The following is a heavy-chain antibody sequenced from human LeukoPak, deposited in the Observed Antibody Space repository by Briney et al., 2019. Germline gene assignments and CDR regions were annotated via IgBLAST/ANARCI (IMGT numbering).Heavy chain of an antibody. CDR1: GYTFTSYG. D-gene: IGHD6-19*01. Sequence: GASVKVSCKASGYTFTSYGISWVRQAPGQGLEWMGWINPNSGGTNYAQKFQGRVTMTRDTSISTAYMELSRLRSDDTAVYYCARDLAPLWQWLVSPIDYWGQGTLVTVSS. CDR2: INPNSGGT. CDR3: ARDLAPLWQWLVSPIDY. J-gene: IGHJ4*02. V-gene: IGHV1-2*02.